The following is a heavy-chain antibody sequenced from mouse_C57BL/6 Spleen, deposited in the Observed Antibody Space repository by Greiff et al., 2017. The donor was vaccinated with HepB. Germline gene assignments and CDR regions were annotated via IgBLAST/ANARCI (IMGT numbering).Heavy chain of an antibody. CDR2: ISGGGGNT. CDR3: ASITTVVATGPLAY. Sequence: EVQRVESGGGLVKPGGSLKLSCAASGFTFSSYTMSWVRQTPEKRLEWVATISGGGGNTYYPDSVKGRFTISRDNAKNTLYLQMSSLRSEDTALYYCASITTVVATGPLAYWGQGTLVTVSA. CDR1: GFTFSSYT. J-gene: IGHJ3*01. D-gene: IGHD1-1*01. V-gene: IGHV5-9*01.